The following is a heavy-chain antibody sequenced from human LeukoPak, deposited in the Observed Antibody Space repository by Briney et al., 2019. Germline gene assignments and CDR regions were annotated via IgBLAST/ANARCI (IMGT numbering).Heavy chain of an antibody. CDR1: GGSISPYY. J-gene: IGHJ4*02. CDR3: ARSTGSTMFIDY. D-gene: IGHD3-10*02. Sequence: SETLSLTCTVSGGSISPYYWSWIRQPPGKGLEWLGYIYYSGNTEYKPSLKSRVAMSVDTSKNQFSLRLSSVTAADTAVYYCARSTGSTMFIDYWGQGTLVTVSS. CDR2: IYYSGNT. V-gene: IGHV4-59*01.